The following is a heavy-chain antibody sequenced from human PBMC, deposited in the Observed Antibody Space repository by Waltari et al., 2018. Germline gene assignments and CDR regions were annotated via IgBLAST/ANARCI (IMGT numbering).Heavy chain of an antibody. CDR2: ISGSGGST. J-gene: IGHJ4*02. CDR3: AKDHDFTIYYFDY. V-gene: IGHV3-23*04. D-gene: IGHD2-21*02. Sequence: EVQLVESGGGLVQPGGPLRLPCSASVFPFSRHGMRWVRQAPGKGLEWVSGISGSGGSTYYADSVKGRFTISRDNSKNTLYLQMNSLRAEDTAVYYCAKDHDFTIYYFDYWGQGTLVTVSS. CDR1: VFPFSRHG.